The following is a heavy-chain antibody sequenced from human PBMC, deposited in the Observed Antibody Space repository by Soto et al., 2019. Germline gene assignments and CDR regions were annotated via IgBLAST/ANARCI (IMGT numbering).Heavy chain of an antibody. V-gene: IGHV1-8*02. CDR3: VIVAAAMHHYYGLDG. Sequence: ASVKVSCKASGYSFTRFTTYDINWVRQATGQGLEWMGWMNPNSGKTGYEQKFQGRVTMTRDNSINAAYMELSSLRSEDTAVYYCVIVAAAMHHYYGLDGRGQGTTVTVSS. D-gene: IGHD2-2*01. J-gene: IGHJ6*02. CDR1: GYSFTRFTTYD. CDR2: MNPNSGKT.